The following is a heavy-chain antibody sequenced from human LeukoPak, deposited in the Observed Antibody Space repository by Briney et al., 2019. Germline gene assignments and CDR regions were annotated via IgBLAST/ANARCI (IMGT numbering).Heavy chain of an antibody. CDR2: IYYSGST. Sequence: SETLSLTCTVSGGSISSYYWSWIRQPPGRGLEWIGYIYYSGSTNYNPSLKSRVTISVDTSKNQFSLKLSSVTAADTAVYYCASHKRVTQGFDYWGQGTLVTVSS. J-gene: IGHJ4*02. CDR3: ASHKRVTQGFDY. CDR1: GGSISSYY. D-gene: IGHD4-23*01. V-gene: IGHV4-59*01.